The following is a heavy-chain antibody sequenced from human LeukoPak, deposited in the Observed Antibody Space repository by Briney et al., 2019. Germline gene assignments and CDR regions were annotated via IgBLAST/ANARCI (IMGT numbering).Heavy chain of an antibody. D-gene: IGHD3-9*01. J-gene: IGHJ4*02. CDR1: RFTFSSYG. V-gene: IGHV3-23*01. CDR2: INGGGVST. CDR3: AKYGDILTGYPYYFDY. Sequence: GGSLRLSCAASRFTFSSYGMSWVRQAPGKGLGWVSTINGGGVSTYYADSVKGRFTISRDNSKNTLYLQMNSLRAEDTAVYYCAKYGDILTGYPYYFDYWGQGTLVTVSS.